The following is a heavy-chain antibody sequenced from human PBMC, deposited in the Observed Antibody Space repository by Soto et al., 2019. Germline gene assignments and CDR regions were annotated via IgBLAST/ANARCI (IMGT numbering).Heavy chain of an antibody. CDR1: GYTFTSYY. CDR3: ARDGCTNGVCYYFDY. J-gene: IGHJ4*02. V-gene: IGHV1-2*04. CDR2: INPNSGGT. Sequence: GASVKVSCKASGYTFTSYYMHWVRQAPGQGLEWMGWINPNSGGTNYAQKFQGWVTMTRDTSISTAYMELSRLRSDDTAVYYCARDGCTNGVCYYFDYWGQGTLVTVSS. D-gene: IGHD2-8*01.